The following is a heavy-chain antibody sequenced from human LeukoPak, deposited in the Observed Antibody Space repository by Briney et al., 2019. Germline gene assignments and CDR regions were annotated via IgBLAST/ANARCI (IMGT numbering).Heavy chain of an antibody. Sequence: ASVKVSCKASGYTFTGYYMHWVRQAPGQGLEWMGWINPNSGGTNYAQKFQGRVTMTRDTSISTAYMELSRLRSDDTAVYYCAREGVVVVPAANNWFDPWGQGTLVTASS. D-gene: IGHD2-2*01. CDR3: AREGVVVVPAANNWFDP. V-gene: IGHV1-2*02. CDR2: INPNSGGT. J-gene: IGHJ5*02. CDR1: GYTFTGYY.